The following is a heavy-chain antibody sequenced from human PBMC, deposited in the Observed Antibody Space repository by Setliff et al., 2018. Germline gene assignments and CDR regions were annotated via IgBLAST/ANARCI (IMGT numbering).Heavy chain of an antibody. CDR2: ISSSSSTI. CDR1: GFTFSSYS. Sequence: GGSLRLSCAASGFTFSSYSMNWVRQAPGKGLEWVSYISSSSSTIYYADSVKGRFTISRANAKKSLYLQMNSLSAEDMALYYCVKDSGSGNYFGGYFDYWGQGTLVTVSS. D-gene: IGHD3-10*01. CDR3: VKDSGSGNYFGGYFDY. V-gene: IGHV3-48*04. J-gene: IGHJ4*02.